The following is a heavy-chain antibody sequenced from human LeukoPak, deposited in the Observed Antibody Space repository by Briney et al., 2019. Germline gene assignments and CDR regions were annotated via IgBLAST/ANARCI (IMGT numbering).Heavy chain of an antibody. CDR2: IYPGDSDT. V-gene: IGHV5-51*01. D-gene: IGHD5-12*01. CDR3: ARPLGYSTSWYNH. CDR1: GYSFTNYW. Sequence: GESLKISCKGSGYSFTNYWIGWVRQMPGKGLEWMGIIYPGDSDTRYSPSSQGQVTISADKSISTAYLQWSSLKASDTAIYYCARPLGYSTSWYNHWGQGTLVIVSS. J-gene: IGHJ5*02.